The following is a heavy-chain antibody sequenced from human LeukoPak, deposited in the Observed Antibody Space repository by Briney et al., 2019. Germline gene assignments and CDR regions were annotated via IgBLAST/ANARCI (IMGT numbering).Heavy chain of an antibody. Sequence: ASVKVSCKASGYTFTSYAMNWVRQAPGQGLEWMGWLNTNTGNPTYAQGFTGRFVFSLDTSVSTAYLQISSLKAEDTAVYYCARDNPYYYDSSGYYWFDPWGQGTLVTVSS. CDR2: LNTNTGNP. CDR1: GYTFTSYA. V-gene: IGHV7-4-1*02. D-gene: IGHD3-22*01. J-gene: IGHJ5*02. CDR3: ARDNPYYYDSSGYYWFDP.